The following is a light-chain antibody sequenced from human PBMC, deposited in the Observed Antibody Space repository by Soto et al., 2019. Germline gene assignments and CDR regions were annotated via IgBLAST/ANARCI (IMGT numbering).Light chain of an antibody. V-gene: IGKV1-33*01. CDR3: QQYDGLSAFT. Sequence: DIQMTQSPSSLSAYVGDRVTITCQASQDISNYLNWYQQKPGKAPKILIYAASNLETGVPSRFRGSGSGTDFTFTISSLQPEDFATYYCQQYDGLSAFTFGPGTKVQIK. J-gene: IGKJ3*01. CDR2: AAS. CDR1: QDISNY.